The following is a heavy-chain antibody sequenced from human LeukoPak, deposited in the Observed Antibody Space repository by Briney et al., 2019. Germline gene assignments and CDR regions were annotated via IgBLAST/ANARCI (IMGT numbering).Heavy chain of an antibody. CDR1: GGSISSYY. CDR3: ARDRRYSLRANWFDP. D-gene: IGHD2-15*01. Sequence: SETLSLTCTASGGSISSYYWSWIRQPAGKGLEWIGRIYTSGSTNYNPSLKSRVTMSVDTSKNQFSLKLSSVTAADTAVYYCARDRRYSLRANWFDPWGQGTLVTVSS. J-gene: IGHJ5*02. CDR2: IYTSGST. V-gene: IGHV4-4*07.